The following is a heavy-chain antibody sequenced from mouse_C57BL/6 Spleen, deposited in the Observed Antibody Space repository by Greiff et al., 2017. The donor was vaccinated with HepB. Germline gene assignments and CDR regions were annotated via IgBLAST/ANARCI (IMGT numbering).Heavy chain of an antibody. Sequence: VQLQQSGTVLARPGASVKMSCKTSGYTFTSYWMHWVKQRPGQGLEWIGAIYPGNSDTSYNQKFKGKAKLTAVISASTAYMELSSLTNEDSAVYYCTYYYGSRGGMDYWGQGTSVTVSS. CDR1: GYTFTSYW. D-gene: IGHD1-1*01. CDR3: TYYYGSRGGMDY. J-gene: IGHJ4*01. CDR2: IYPGNSDT. V-gene: IGHV1-5*01.